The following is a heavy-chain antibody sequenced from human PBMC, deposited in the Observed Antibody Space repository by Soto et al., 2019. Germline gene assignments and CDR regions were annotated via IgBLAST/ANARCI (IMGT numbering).Heavy chain of an antibody. CDR3: ARGGWGSNWYFDL. V-gene: IGHV3-30*03. D-gene: IGHD3-16*01. CDR2: ISYDGKQT. J-gene: IGHJ2*01. CDR1: GVTFKDYG. Sequence: GGSLRLSCGAPGVTFKDYGMHWVRQAPGKGLEWVAVISYDGKQTYYADSVKGRFTISKDKSKRPLFLQMNSLRVDDTAVYYCARGGWGSNWYFDLWGRGTLVTVSS.